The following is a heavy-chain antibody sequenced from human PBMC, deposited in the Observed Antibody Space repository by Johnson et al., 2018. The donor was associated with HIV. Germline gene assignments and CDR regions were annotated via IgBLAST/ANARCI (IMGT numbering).Heavy chain of an antibody. CDR2: ITSSGTS. V-gene: IGHV3-11*04. D-gene: IGHD6-6*01. J-gene: IGHJ3*02. CDR3: ARIHSSSSLSGFDI. CDR1: GFSFSDYY. Sequence: GGVVKPGGSLRLSCAASGFSFSDYYMTWIRQAPGKGLEWVSYITSSGTSYCADSVKGRFTISRDNAKSSLYLQMNSLKAEDTAVYYCARIHSSSSLSGFDIWGQGTMVTLSS.